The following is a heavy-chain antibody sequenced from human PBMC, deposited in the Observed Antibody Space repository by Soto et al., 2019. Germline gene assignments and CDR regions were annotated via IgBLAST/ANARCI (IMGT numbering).Heavy chain of an antibody. CDR3: ATVFEH. J-gene: IGHJ4*02. Sequence: VPLVESGGGSVQPGGSLRLSCAASEFPFTGYWMHWVRQVPGKGPVWVARVDSAGSGTSYADSVKGRFTISRDNAKNTVSLQMDSLRVEDTAVYYCATVFEHWGQGIPVTVSS. V-gene: IGHV3-74*01. CDR2: VDSAGSGT. CDR1: EFPFTGYW.